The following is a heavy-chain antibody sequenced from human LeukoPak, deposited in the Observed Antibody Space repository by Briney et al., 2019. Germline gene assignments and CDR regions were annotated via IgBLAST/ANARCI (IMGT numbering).Heavy chain of an antibody. Sequence: GGSLRLSCAASGFTFSSYAMHWVRPAPGKGLEWVAVISYDGSNKYYADSVKGRFTISRDNSKNTLYLQMNSLRAEDTAVYYCARDEEMITTYYFDYWGQGTLVTVSS. CDR1: GFTFSSYA. D-gene: IGHD3-16*01. CDR2: ISYDGSNK. J-gene: IGHJ4*02. CDR3: ARDEEMITTYYFDY. V-gene: IGHV3-30-3*01.